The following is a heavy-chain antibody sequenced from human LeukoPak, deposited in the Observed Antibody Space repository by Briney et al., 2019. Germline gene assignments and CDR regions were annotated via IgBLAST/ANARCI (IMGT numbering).Heavy chain of an antibody. D-gene: IGHD6-13*01. V-gene: IGHV3-53*01. CDR1: GFTVSSNY. CDR2: IYSGGST. J-gene: IGHJ4*02. CDR3: ARLAVEQQLFDY. Sequence: GGSLRLSCAASGFTVSSNYMSWVRQAPGKGLEWVSVIYSGGSTYYANSVKGRFTISRDNSKNTLYLQMNSLRAEDTAVYYCARLAVEQQLFDYWGQGTLVTVSS.